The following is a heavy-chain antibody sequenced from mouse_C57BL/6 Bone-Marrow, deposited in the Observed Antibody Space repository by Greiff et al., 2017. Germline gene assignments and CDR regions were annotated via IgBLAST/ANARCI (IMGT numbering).Heavy chain of an antibody. CDR2: IYPGNSDT. J-gene: IGHJ1*03. D-gene: IGHD1-1*01. CDR1: GYTFTSYW. Sequence: VQLQQSGTVLARPGASVTMSCKTSGYTFTSYWMHWVKQRPGQGLEWIGAIYPGNSDTSYNQKFKGKAKLTAVTSASTAYMELSSLTNEDSAVYYWTGYYGSSYGYFDVWGTGTTVTVSS. V-gene: IGHV1-5*01. CDR3: TGYYGSSYGYFDV.